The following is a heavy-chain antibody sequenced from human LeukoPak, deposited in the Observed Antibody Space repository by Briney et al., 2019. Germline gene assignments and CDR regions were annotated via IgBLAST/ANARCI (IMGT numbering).Heavy chain of an antibody. CDR3: ARDSLRVVGASSTLDY. CDR2: ISGYNGNT. J-gene: IGHJ4*02. Sequence: VSVKVSCKASGYTFTSYGISWVRQAPGQGLEWMGWISGYNGNTNYAQKFQGRVSMTTDTSTRTAYMELRSLRSDDTAVYYCARDSLRVVGASSTLDYWGQGTLVTVSS. V-gene: IGHV1-18*01. D-gene: IGHD2-2*01. CDR1: GYTFTSYG.